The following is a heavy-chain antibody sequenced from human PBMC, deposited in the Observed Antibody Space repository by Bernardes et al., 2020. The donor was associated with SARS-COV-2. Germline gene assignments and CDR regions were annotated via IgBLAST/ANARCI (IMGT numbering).Heavy chain of an antibody. Sequence: GGSLRLSCAASGFTFSSYAMSWVRQAPGKGLEWVSAISGSGGSTYYADSVKGRFTISRDNSKNTLYLQMNSLRAEDTAVYYCAKDRPVLSQYSSSSGIVYWGRGTLVTGSS. CDR2: ISGSGGST. CDR3: AKDRPVLSQYSSSSGIVY. V-gene: IGHV3-23*01. D-gene: IGHD6-6*01. J-gene: IGHJ4*02. CDR1: GFTFSSYA.